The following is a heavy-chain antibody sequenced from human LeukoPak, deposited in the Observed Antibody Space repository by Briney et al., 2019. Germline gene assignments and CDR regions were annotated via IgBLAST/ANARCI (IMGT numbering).Heavy chain of an antibody. V-gene: IGHV1-8*01. Sequence: GASVKVSCKASGYTFTSYDINGVRQATGQGLEWMGWMNPNSGNTGYAQKFQGRVTMTRNTSISTVYMELSSLRSEDTAVYYCASSKSRAVATILGTAHYYYYGMDVWGQGTTVTVSS. J-gene: IGHJ6*02. CDR1: GYTFTSYD. CDR3: ASSKSRAVATILGTAHYYYYGMDV. CDR2: MNPNSGNT. D-gene: IGHD5-12*01.